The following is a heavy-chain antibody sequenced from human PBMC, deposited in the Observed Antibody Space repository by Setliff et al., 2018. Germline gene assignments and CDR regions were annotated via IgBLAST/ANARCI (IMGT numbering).Heavy chain of an antibody. Sequence: PSETLSLTCTVSVGSISSGGYYWSWIRQHPGKGLEWIGYIYYSGSTSYYNPSLKSRVTISVDTSKNQFSLKLSSVTAADTAVDYCARGRAGHSGHWGQGTLVTVSS. D-gene: IGHD6-19*01. V-gene: IGHV4-31*03. J-gene: IGHJ4*02. CDR2: IYYSGSTS. CDR1: VGSISSGGYY. CDR3: ARGRAGHSGH.